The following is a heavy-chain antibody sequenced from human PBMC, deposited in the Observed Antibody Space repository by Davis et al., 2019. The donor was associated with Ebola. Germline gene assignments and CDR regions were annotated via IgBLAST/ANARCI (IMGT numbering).Heavy chain of an antibody. J-gene: IGHJ3*01. CDR3: ARVLEDKFCSRSSCYGPLD. D-gene: IGHD2-2*01. V-gene: IGHV4-38-2*01. Sequence: SETLSLTCAVSGYSIRSGYYWGWIRQSPGKGLEWIGYISYSGSTNYNPSLKSRVTMSIDTSKNQVSLRLSFVTAADTALYYCARVLEDKFCSRSSCYGPLDWGQGTKVTVPS. CDR1: GYSIRSGYY. CDR2: ISYSGST.